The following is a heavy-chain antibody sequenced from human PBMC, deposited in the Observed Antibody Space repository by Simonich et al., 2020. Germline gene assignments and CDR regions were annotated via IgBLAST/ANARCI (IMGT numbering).Heavy chain of an antibody. Sequence: QVQLQESGPGLVKPSETLSLTCAVSGYSISSGYDWGWLRQPPVKGLEWIESIYHSGSTYDNPSRKRRVTISVDTSKNQFSLKLSSVTAADPAVYYCARVNREWLVFYWGQGTLVTVSS. D-gene: IGHD6-19*01. CDR2: IYHSGST. V-gene: IGHV4-38-2*01. J-gene: IGHJ4*02. CDR3: ARVNREWLVFY. CDR1: GYSISSGYD.